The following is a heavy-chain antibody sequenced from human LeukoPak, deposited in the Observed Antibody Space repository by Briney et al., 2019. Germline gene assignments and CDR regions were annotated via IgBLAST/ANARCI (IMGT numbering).Heavy chain of an antibody. CDR1: GFTFSSYS. D-gene: IGHD6-6*01. Sequence: GGSLRLSCAASGFTFSSYSMNWVRQAPGKGLEWVSSISSSYSYLYYVDSVKGRFTISRDNAKNSLYLQMNSLRAEDTAVYYCARVGQSSSSEEVVYWGQGTLVTVSS. V-gene: IGHV3-21*01. CDR2: ISSSYSYL. J-gene: IGHJ4*02. CDR3: ARVGQSSSSEEVVY.